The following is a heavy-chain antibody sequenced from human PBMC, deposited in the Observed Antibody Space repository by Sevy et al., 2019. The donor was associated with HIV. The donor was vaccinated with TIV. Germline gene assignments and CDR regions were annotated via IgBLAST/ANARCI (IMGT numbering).Heavy chain of an antibody. CDR3: AREGDCRPFDP. V-gene: IGHV3-21*01. D-gene: IGHD2-21*01. Sequence: GGSLRLSCAASGFTFSIYSMNWVRQAPGKGLEWVSSISGSSTYKYYADLLRGRFTISRDNAKNSLYLQMNSLRAEATAVYYCAREGDCRPFDPWGQGTLVTVSS. CDR1: GFTFSIYS. J-gene: IGHJ5*02. CDR2: ISGSSTYK.